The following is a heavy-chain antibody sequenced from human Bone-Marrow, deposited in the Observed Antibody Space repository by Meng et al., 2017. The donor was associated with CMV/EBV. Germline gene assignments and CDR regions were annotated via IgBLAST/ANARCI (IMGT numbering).Heavy chain of an antibody. CDR1: GFMFSRYW. CDR3: VRAPTTYFYDRSASDEDV. D-gene: IGHD3-22*01. J-gene: IGHJ6*02. CDR2: IKQDGSET. V-gene: IGHV3-7*01. Sequence: GESLKISCAASGFMFSRYWMSWVRQAPGKGLEWVAIIKQDGSETRYVDSVKGRFTISKDSAKNTLYLQMNSLRAEDTGVYYCVRAPTTYFYDRSASDEDVWVQGTTVTVSS.